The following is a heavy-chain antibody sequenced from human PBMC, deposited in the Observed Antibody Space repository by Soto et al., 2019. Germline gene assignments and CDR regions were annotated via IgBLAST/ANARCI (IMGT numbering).Heavy chain of an antibody. J-gene: IGHJ4*02. CDR1: CGSISSSSYY. CDR2: IYYSGST. D-gene: IGHD6-13*01. V-gene: IGHV4-39*01. Sequence: PSETLCLTCTVSCGSISSSSYYGGWIRQPPGKGLEWIGSIYYSGSTYYNPSLKSRVTISVDTSKNQFSLKLSSVTAADTAVYYCARLKGGYSSRFGFYYFDYWGRGTLVTVSS. CDR3: ARLKGGYSSRFGFYYFDY.